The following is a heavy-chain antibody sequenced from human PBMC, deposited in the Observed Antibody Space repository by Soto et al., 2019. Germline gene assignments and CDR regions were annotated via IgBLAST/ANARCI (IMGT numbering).Heavy chain of an antibody. D-gene: IGHD3-16*01. CDR3: ARDPHEGVYDY. CDR2: MRPDSGGA. V-gene: IGHV1-2*02. CDR1: GYTFTGYY. Sequence: ASVKVSCKASGYTFTGYYLHWIRQAPGQGLQWMGWMRPDSGGANYAQKFQGRVSMTRDTSTSTFYMELSRLASDDTAVYYCARDPHEGVYDYWGQGTQVIVSS. J-gene: IGHJ4*02.